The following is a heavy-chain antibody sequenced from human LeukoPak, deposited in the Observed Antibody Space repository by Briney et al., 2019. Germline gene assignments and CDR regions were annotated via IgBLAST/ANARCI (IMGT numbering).Heavy chain of an antibody. V-gene: IGHV5-51*01. CDR2: IYPGDSDT. CDR1: GYSFTSYW. D-gene: IGHD3-22*01. J-gene: IGHJ3*02. CDR3: ASSQEYYYDSSGYDAFDI. Sequence: GESLKISCKGSGYSFTSYWIGWVRQMPGKGLEWMGIIYPGDSDTRYSPSFQGQVTISADKSISTAYLQWSSLKASDTAMYYCASSQEYYYDSSGYDAFDIWGQGTMVTVSS.